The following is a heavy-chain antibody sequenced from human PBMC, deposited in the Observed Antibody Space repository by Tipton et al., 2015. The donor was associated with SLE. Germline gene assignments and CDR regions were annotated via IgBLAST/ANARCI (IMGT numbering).Heavy chain of an antibody. V-gene: IGHV3-53*01. CDR2: IYPGGTT. CDR3: ARESHATFDI. J-gene: IGHJ3*02. D-gene: IGHD2-2*01. CDR1: GFTVSNNY. Sequence: QLVQSGGGLVQPGGSLRLSCAASGFTVSNNYMNWVRQSPGKGLEWVSVIYPGGTTYYAESVKGRFTISRDNSRNTLSLQMNSLRPEDTAVYYCARESHATFDIWGQGTVVIVSS.